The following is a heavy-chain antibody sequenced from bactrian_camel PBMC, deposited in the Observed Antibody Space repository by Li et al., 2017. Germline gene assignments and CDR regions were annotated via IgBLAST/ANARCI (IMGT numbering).Heavy chain of an antibody. D-gene: IGHD6*01. CDR2: VYIGGGST. V-gene: IGHV3S1*01. J-gene: IGHJ6*01. CDR1: RYTRKRNC. Sequence: HVQLVESGGGSVQTGGSLRLSCDASRYTRKRNCMAWFRQTPGKQREGVAAVYIGGGSTYYADSVKGQFTISKDNAKKTLYLHMNILKPEDTGTYYCAADAENGKYGDTCLFGYWGQGTQVTVS. CDR3: AADAENGKYGDTCLFGY.